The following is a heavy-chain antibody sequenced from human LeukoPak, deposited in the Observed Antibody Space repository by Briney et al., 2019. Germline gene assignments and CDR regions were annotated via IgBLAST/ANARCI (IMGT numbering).Heavy chain of an antibody. D-gene: IGHD6-13*01. V-gene: IGHV3-30-3*01. J-gene: IGHJ4*02. CDR3: ARAAYSSTWLLTH. CDR2: VSYDGSIK. CDR1: GFTFNSYV. Sequence: GGSLRLSCAAPGFTFNSYVVHWVRQAPGKGLEWVAVVSYDGSIKYYADSVKGRFTLSRDNSKNTLYLQMNSLIPADTAVYYCARAAYSSTWLLTHWGQGTLVTVSS.